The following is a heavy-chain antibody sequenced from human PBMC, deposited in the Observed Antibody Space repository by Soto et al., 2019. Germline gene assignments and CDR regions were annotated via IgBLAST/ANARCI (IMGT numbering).Heavy chain of an antibody. CDR3: ARGRGLSGFVI. D-gene: IGHD5-12*01. CDR2: INHSGDT. CDR1: GASFSGYY. Sequence: QVQLQQWGAGLLKPSETLSLTCAVYGASFSGYYWYWIRQPPGKGLEWIGEINHSGDTNYSPSLKRRVSISLDKSKTQFSLKLSSLVAADTAVYYCARGRGLSGFVIWGQGTMVTVSS. V-gene: IGHV4-34*01. J-gene: IGHJ3*02.